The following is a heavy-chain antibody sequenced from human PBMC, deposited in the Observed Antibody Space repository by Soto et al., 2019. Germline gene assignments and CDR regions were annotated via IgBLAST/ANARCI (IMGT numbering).Heavy chain of an antibody. V-gene: IGHV3-33*01. J-gene: IGHJ4*02. Sequence: SLRLSCAASGFTFSSYGMHWVRQAPGKGLEWVAVIWYDGSNKYYADSVKGRFTISRDNSKNTLYLQMNSLRAEDTAVYYCARVAARLDQSFDYWGQGTLVTVSS. CDR2: IWYDGSNK. CDR1: GFTFSSYG. D-gene: IGHD6-6*01. CDR3: ARVAARLDQSFDY.